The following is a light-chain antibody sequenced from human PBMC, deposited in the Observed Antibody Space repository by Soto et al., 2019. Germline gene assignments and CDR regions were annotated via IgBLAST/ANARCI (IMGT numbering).Light chain of an antibody. CDR1: QTISSW. J-gene: IGKJ5*01. CDR3: QQYHRSSIT. Sequence: DIQMTQSPSTMSGTVGDRVTITCWASQTISSWLAWYQQKPGKAPKLLIYKASTLKSGVPSRFSGTGSGTEFTLAINSLQPDDFATYYCQQYHRSSITFGQGTRLEIK. CDR2: KAS. V-gene: IGKV1-5*03.